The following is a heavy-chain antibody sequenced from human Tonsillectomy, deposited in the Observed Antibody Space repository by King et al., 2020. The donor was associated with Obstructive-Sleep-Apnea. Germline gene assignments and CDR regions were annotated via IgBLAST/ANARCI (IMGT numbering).Heavy chain of an antibody. CDR1: GFTFSSYS. D-gene: IGHD2-21*02. CDR3: AVYVMDIVVVTALDY. J-gene: IGHJ4*02. CDR2: ISSSSSYI. Sequence: VQLVESGGGLVKPGGSLRLSCAASGFTFSSYSMNWVRQAPGKGLEWVSSISSSSSYIYYADSVKGRFTISRDNAKNSLYLQMNSLRAEDTAVYYCAVYVMDIVVVTALDYRGQGTLVTVSS. V-gene: IGHV3-21*01.